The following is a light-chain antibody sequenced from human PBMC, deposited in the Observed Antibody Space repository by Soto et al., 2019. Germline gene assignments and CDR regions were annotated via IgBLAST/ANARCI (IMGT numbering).Light chain of an antibody. J-gene: IGKJ4*02. V-gene: IGKV1D-16*01. Sequence: DVQMTQSPSSLSASVGDRVTITCRASQDINTWLAWYQQKAEKAPKSLIYAASSLQTGVPSRSSGSQSGTDFTLTISSLQPEDSATYYCQQYNIYPLTFGGGTKVEIK. CDR1: QDINTW. CDR2: AAS. CDR3: QQYNIYPLT.